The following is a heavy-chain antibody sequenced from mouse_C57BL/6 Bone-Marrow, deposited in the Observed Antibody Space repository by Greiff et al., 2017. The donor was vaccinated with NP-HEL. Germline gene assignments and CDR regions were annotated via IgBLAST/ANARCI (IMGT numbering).Heavy chain of an antibody. V-gene: IGHV5-6*01. CDR2: ISSGGSYT. J-gene: IGHJ2*01. Sequence: VQLKESGGDLVKPGGSLKLSCAASGFTFSSYGMSWVRQTPDKRLEWVATISSGGSYTYYPDSVKGRFTISRDNAKNTLYLQMSSLKSEDTAMYYCARRGTTVVFDYWGQGTTLTVSS. D-gene: IGHD1-1*01. CDR1: GFTFSSYG. CDR3: ARRGTTVVFDY.